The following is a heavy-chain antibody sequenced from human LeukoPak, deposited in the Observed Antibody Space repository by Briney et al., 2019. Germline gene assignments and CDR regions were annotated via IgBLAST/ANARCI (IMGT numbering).Heavy chain of an antibody. CDR1: GFTFSTYN. CDR3: ARGRYYLEY. V-gene: IGHV3-30*04. J-gene: IGHJ4*02. CDR2: VSYDGRIE. D-gene: IGHD3-10*01. Sequence: GGSLRLSCAASGFTFSTYNMHWVRQAPGKGLEWVAVVSYDGRIEYHADSVWGRFTISRDNSKNTLYLQMNSLRAEDTAVYYCARGRYYLEYWGQGTLVTVSS.